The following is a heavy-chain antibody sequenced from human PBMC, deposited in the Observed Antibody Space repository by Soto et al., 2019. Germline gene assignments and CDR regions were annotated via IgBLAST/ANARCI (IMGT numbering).Heavy chain of an antibody. J-gene: IGHJ5*02. CDR1: GGSISSYY. CDR2: IYYSGST. Sequence: SETLSLTCTVSGGSISSYYWSWIRQPPGKGLEWIGYIYYSGSTKYNPSLKSRVTISVDTSKNQFSLKLSSVTAADTAVYYCARGGGSPPGYNWFDPWGQGTLVTVS. D-gene: IGHD1-26*01. CDR3: ARGGGSPPGYNWFDP. V-gene: IGHV4-59*01.